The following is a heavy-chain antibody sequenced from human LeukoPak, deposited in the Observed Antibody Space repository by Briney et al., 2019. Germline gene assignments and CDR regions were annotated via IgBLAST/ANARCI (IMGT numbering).Heavy chain of an antibody. CDR2: IKPDGSEK. D-gene: IGHD6-13*01. J-gene: IGHJ4*02. V-gene: IGHV3-7*01. CDR3: ARYLCSTSDPPFDY. CDR1: GLTFSSHW. Sequence: GGSHRLSCAASGLTFSSHWMSWVRQAPGKGLEWVANIKPDGSEKYFVDSVKGRFTVSRDNAKNSLYLQMTSLRVEDTAVYYCARYLCSTSDPPFDYWGQGTLVTVSS.